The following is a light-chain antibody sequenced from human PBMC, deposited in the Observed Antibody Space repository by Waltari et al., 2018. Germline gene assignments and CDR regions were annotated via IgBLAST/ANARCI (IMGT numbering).Light chain of an antibody. CDR1: QRIDRW. Sequence: DLQMTQSPSTLSASVGVRVTMTCRASQRIDRWLAWYQQKPGKAPRVIIYESSSLESGVPSRFSGSGFGTEFTLTINNLQPDDFATYYCQQYHSDLLSFGGGTRVEIK. CDR2: ESS. J-gene: IGKJ4*01. V-gene: IGKV1-5*03. CDR3: QQYHSDLLS.